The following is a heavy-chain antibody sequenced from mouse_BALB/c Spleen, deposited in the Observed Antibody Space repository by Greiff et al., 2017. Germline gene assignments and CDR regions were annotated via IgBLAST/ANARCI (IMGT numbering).Heavy chain of an antibody. CDR1: GFTFSSFG. CDR2: ISSGSSTI. CDR3: ARSEGGDY. J-gene: IGHJ2*01. V-gene: IGHV5-17*02. Sequence: DVKLVESGGGLVQPGGSRKLSCAASGFTFSSFGMHWVRQAPEKGLEWVAYISSGSSTIYYADTVKGRFTISRDNPKNTLFLQMTSLRSEDTAMYYCARSEGGDYWGQGTTLTVSS.